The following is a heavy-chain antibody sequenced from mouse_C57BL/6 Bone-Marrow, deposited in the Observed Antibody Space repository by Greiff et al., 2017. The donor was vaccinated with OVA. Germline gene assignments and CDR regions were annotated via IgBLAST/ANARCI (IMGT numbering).Heavy chain of an antibody. V-gene: IGHV5-17*01. Sequence: EVMLVESGGGLVKPGGSLKLSCAASGFTFSDYGMHWVRQAPEKGLEWVAYISSGSSTIYYADTVKGRFTIARDNAKTTLFLHMTRLRSDDTAMYYCARVGNGYYGQGTLVTVSA. CDR3: ARVGNGY. J-gene: IGHJ3*02. CDR1: GFTFSDYG. CDR2: ISSGSSTI.